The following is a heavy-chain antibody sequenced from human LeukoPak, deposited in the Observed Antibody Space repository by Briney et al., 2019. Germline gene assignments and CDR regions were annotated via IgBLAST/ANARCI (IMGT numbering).Heavy chain of an antibody. V-gene: IGHV3-74*01. CDR1: GFPFSGYW. Sequence: GGSLRLSCAASGFPFSGYWMHWVRQVPGKGLLWVSRINSDGSATIYADSVRGRFTISRDNAKNTLYLQMSGLRVEDTAVYHCASDSPYYGMDVWGQGTTVTVSS. CDR2: INSDGSAT. CDR3: ASDSPYYGMDV. J-gene: IGHJ6*02.